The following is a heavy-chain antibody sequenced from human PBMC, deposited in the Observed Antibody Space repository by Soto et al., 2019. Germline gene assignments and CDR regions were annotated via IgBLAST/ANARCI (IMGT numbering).Heavy chain of an antibody. J-gene: IGHJ3*02. V-gene: IGHV1-69*13. CDR3: ARDMAASGDEFDS. D-gene: IGHD6-6*01. CDR1: GGTFSSYA. Sequence: SVKVSCPASGGTFSSYAISWLRQAPGQGLEWMGGIIPIFGTANYAQKFQGRVTITADESTSTAYMELSSLRSEDTAVYYWARDMAASGDEFDSWGQGTMVTVAS. CDR2: IIPIFGTA.